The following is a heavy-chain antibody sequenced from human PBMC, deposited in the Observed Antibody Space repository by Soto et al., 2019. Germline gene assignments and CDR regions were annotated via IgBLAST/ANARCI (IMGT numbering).Heavy chain of an antibody. Sequence: ASVKVSCKASGYTFTSYGISWVRQAPGQGLEWMGWISAYNGNTNYAQKLQGRVTMTTDTSTSTAYMELRSLRSDDTAVYYCAREPLGGEYSSSWYGLDYWGQGTLVTVSS. CDR1: GYTFTSYG. V-gene: IGHV1-18*01. CDR3: AREPLGGEYSSSWYGLDY. J-gene: IGHJ4*02. D-gene: IGHD6-13*01. CDR2: ISAYNGNT.